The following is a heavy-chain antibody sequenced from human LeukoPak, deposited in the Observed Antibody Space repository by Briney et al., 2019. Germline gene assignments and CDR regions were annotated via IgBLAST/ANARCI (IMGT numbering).Heavy chain of an antibody. Sequence: SVKVSCKASGGTFSSYTISWVRQAPGQGLEWMGRIIPILGIANYAQKFQGRVTITADKSTSTAYMELSSLRSEDTAVYYRARLGLSVPPNGFDIWGQGTMVTVSS. CDR1: GGTFSSYT. J-gene: IGHJ3*02. CDR3: ARLGLSVPPNGFDI. V-gene: IGHV1-69*02. CDR2: IIPILGIA. D-gene: IGHD2-2*01.